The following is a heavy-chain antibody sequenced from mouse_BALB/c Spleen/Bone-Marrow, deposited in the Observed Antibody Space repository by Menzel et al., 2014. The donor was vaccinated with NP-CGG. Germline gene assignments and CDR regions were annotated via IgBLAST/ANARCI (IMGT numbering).Heavy chain of an antibody. Sequence: VQLQQSGPELAKPGASVKISCRASGYTFTDYNMHWVKQSHGKSLEWIGYIYPYNGGTGYNQKFKSKATLTVDNSSSTAYMELRSLTSEDSAVYYCARATTAGFAYWGQGTLVTVSA. J-gene: IGHJ3*01. CDR1: GYTFTDYN. CDR3: ARATTAGFAY. V-gene: IGHV1S29*02. D-gene: IGHD1-2*01. CDR2: IYPYNGGT.